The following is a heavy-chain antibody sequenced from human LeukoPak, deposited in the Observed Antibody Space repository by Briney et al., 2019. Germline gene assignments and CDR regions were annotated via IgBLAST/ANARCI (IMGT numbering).Heavy chain of an antibody. CDR2: IYSGGST. CDR3: ARSLFGVVSSYFGY. D-gene: IGHD3-3*01. CDR1: GFTVSSNY. J-gene: IGHJ4*02. Sequence: GGSLRLSCAASGFTVSSNYMSWVRQAPGKGLEWVSVIYSGGSTYYADSVKGRFTISRDNSKNTLYLQMNSLRAEDTAVYYCARSLFGVVSSYFGYWGQGTLVTVSS. V-gene: IGHV3-53*01.